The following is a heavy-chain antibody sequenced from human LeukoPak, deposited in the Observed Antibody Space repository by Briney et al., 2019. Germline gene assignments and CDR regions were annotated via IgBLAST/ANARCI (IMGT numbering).Heavy chain of an antibody. V-gene: IGHV3-7*01. CDR1: GFTFSTYW. D-gene: IGHD6-6*01. Sequence: GGSLRLSCAASGFTFSTYWMSWVRQAPGKGLEWVANIKQDGSEKYYVDSVKGRFTISRDNAKNTLYLQMNSLSAEDTAVYYCARGYSSSYRIDYWGQGTLVTVSS. CDR3: ARGYSSSYRIDY. CDR2: IKQDGSEK. J-gene: IGHJ4*02.